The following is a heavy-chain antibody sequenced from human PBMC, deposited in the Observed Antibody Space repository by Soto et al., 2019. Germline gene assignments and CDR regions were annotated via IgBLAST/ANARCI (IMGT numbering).Heavy chain of an antibody. V-gene: IGHV4-31*03. CDR1: GGSISSGGYY. J-gene: IGHJ4*02. D-gene: IGHD1-7*01. Sequence: SETLSLTCTVSGGSISSGGYYWSWIRHHPGKGLEWIGYIYYSGSTYYNPSLKSRVTISVDTSKNQFSLKLSSVTAADTAVYYCARVTEEYNWNLFDYWGQGTLVTVSS. CDR2: IYYSGST. CDR3: ARVTEEYNWNLFDY.